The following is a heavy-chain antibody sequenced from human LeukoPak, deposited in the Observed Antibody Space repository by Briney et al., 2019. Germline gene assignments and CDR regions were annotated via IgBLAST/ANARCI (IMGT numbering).Heavy chain of an antibody. CDR2: IYTSGST. CDR1: GASISSYY. CDR3: AAEFSAYDPFDS. J-gene: IGHJ4*02. D-gene: IGHD3-3*01. V-gene: IGHV4-4*07. Sequence: PSETLSLTRTVSGASISSYYWSWVRQPAGKGLEWIGRIYTSGSTNYNPSLKSRVTMSVDTSKNQFSLKLSSVTAADPAVYYCAAEFSAYDPFDSWGQGTLVTVSS.